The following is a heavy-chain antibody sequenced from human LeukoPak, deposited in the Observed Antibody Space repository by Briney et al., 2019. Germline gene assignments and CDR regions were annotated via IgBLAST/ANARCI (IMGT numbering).Heavy chain of an antibody. V-gene: IGHV3-30*04. Sequence: HPGRSLRLSCAASGFTFSSYAMHWVRQAPGKGLEWVSVISYDGSNKYYADSVKGRFTISRDNSKNTLYLQMNSLRAEDTAVYYCAKDPRKDYRGSPNWFDPWGQGTLVTVSS. J-gene: IGHJ5*02. CDR2: ISYDGSNK. D-gene: IGHD4-11*01. CDR1: GFTFSSYA. CDR3: AKDPRKDYRGSPNWFDP.